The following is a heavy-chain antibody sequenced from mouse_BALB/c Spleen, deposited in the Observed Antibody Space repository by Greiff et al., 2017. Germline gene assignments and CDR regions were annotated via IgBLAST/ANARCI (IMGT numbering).Heavy chain of an antibody. J-gene: IGHJ2*01. V-gene: IGHV1-63*02. CDR3: GREEEGGY. CDR2: IYPGGGYT. Sequence: QVQLKESGAELVRPGTSVKISCKASGYTFTNYCLGWVKQRPGHGLEWIGDIYPGGGYTNYNEKFKGKATLTADTSSSTAYMQLRSLKSEDADVYSGGREEEGGYWGQGTTLTVSS. CDR1: GYTFTNYC.